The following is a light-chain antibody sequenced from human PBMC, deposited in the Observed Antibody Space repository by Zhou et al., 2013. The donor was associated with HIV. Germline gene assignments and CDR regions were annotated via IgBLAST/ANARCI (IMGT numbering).Light chain of an antibody. V-gene: IGKV2-30*01. J-gene: IGKJ5*01. CDR3: KQGAHWLIT. CDR1: QSLVYSDGNTY. Sequence: DVVMTQSPLSLPVTLGQPASISCRSSQSLVYSDGNTYLNWFRQRPGQSPRRLIYKFSNRDSGVPDRFSGSGVPDRFSGSGSGTAFTLIISRVEAEDVGVNCCKQGAHWLITFGQETRLEIK. CDR2: KFS.